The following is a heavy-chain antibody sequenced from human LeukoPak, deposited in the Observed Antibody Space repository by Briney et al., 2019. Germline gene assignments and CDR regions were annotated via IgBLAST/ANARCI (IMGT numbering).Heavy chain of an antibody. D-gene: IGHD2-2*01. CDR1: GFSFDNAW. Sequence: GGSLRLSCAASGFSFDNAWMSWVRQAPGKGLEWVGRIKSFADGGTTDYAAPVKGRFSISRYDSKNTMYLQMKTLKTEDTAVYYCCRKGAAAFFDYWGQGTRVTVSS. CDR3: CRKGAAAFFDY. V-gene: IGHV3-15*01. J-gene: IGHJ4*02. CDR2: IKSFADGGTT.